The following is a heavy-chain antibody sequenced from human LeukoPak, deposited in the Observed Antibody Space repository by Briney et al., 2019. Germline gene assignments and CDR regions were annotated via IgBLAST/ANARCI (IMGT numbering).Heavy chain of an antibody. V-gene: IGHV5-51*01. CDR3: ARHGSPGIASARLDY. D-gene: IGHD6-13*01. CDR2: IYPGDSDT. Sequence: GESLRISCKGSGYSFTSYWIGWVRQMPGKGLEWMGIIYPGDSDTRYSPSFQGQVTISADKSISTAYLQWSSLKASDTAMYYCARHGSPGIASARLDYWGQGTLVTVSS. J-gene: IGHJ4*02. CDR1: GYSFTSYW.